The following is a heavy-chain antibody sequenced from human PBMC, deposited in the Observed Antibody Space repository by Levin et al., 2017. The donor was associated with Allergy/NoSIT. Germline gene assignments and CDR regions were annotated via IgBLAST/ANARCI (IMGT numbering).Heavy chain of an antibody. Sequence: LSQTLSLTCTVSGGSISSISTSTYYWGWIRRPPGKGLEWIGSIYYGGSTYYNPSLKSRAIISVESSVDTSKNQFSLRLNSVTAADTAVYYCAREFCSGGSCFRNWYFDLWGRGTLVSVSS. CDR2: IYYGGST. J-gene: IGHJ2*01. CDR1: GGSISSISTSTYY. D-gene: IGHD2-15*01. CDR3: AREFCSGGSCFRNWYFDL. V-gene: IGHV4-39*07.